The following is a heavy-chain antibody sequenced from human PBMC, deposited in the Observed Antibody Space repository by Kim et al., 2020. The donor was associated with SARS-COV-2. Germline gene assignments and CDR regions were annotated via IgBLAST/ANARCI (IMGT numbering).Heavy chain of an antibody. Sequence: GGSLRLSCAASGFTFSSYAMHWVRQAPGKGLEWVAVISYDGSNKYYADSVKGRFTISRDNSKNTLYLQMNSLRAEDTAVYYCARGTSVKVGATVGYYYYGMDVWGQGTTVTVSS. D-gene: IGHD1-26*01. J-gene: IGHJ6*02. CDR1: GFTFSSYA. CDR2: ISYDGSNK. V-gene: IGHV3-30*04. CDR3: ARGTSVKVGATVGYYYYGMDV.